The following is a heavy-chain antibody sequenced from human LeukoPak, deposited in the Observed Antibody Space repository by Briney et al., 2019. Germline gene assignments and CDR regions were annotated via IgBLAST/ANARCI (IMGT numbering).Heavy chain of an antibody. CDR2: IKQDGSEK. Sequence: GGSLRLSCAASGFTFSSYWMSWVRQAPGKGLEWVANIKQDGSEKYYVDSVKGRFTISRDNAKNSLYLQMNSLRAEDTAVYYCARVMQAGGWYHYYYYMDVWGKGTTVTVSS. J-gene: IGHJ6*03. CDR1: GFTFSSYW. D-gene: IGHD6-19*01. V-gene: IGHV3-7*01. CDR3: ARVMQAGGWYHYYYYMDV.